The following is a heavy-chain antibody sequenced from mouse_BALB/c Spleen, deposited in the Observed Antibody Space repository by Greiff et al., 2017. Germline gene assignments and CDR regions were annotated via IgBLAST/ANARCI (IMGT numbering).Heavy chain of an antibody. J-gene: IGHJ2*01. CDR2: INPYNDGT. D-gene: IGHD2-1*01. Sequence: VQLQQSGPELVKPGASVKMSCKASGYTFTSYVMHWVKQKPGQGLEWIGYINPYNDGTKYNEKFKGKATLTVDNSSSTAYMELRSLTSEDSAVYYCARFGNSSFDYWGQGTTLTVSS. V-gene: IGHV1-14*01. CDR1: GYTFTSYV. CDR3: ARFGNSSFDY.